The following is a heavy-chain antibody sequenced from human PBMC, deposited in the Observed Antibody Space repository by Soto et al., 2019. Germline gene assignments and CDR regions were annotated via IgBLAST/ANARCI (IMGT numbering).Heavy chain of an antibody. V-gene: IGHV4-30-4*01. CDR3: ARDQGILTGYYIKSYGMDV. CDR2: IYYSGST. CDR1: GGSISSGDYY. D-gene: IGHD3-9*01. J-gene: IGHJ6*02. Sequence: SETLSLTCTVSGGSISSGDYYWSWIRQPPGKGLEWIGYIYYSGSTYYNPSLKSRVTISVDTSKNQFSLKLSSVTAADTAVYYCARDQGILTGYYIKSYGMDVWGQGTTVTV.